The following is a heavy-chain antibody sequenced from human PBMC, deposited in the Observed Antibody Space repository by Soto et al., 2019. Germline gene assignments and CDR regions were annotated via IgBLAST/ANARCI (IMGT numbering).Heavy chain of an antibody. V-gene: IGHV5-51*01. CDR2: IYPGDSDT. Sequence: PVQPTKISSNGSGYSFTSYCIGWVRQMPGKGLEWMGIIYPGDSDTRYSPSFQGQVTISADKSISTAYLQWSSLKASDTAMYYCARHEAQLAIGYWGEGTLVTVSS. CDR1: GYSFTSYC. J-gene: IGHJ4*02. D-gene: IGHD6-13*01. CDR3: ARHEAQLAIGY.